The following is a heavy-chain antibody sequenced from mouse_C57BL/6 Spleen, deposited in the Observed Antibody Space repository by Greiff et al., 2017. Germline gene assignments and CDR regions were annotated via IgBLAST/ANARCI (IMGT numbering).Heavy chain of an antibody. V-gene: IGHV1-19*01. J-gene: IGHJ3*01. CDR1: GYTFTDYY. Sequence: EVQLQQSGPVLVKPGASVKMSCKASGYTFTDYYMNWVKQSHGKSLEWIGVINPYNGGTSYNQKFKGKATLTVDKSSSTAYMELNSLTSEDSAVYYCARRGDLYDYEAWFAYWGQGTLVTVSA. D-gene: IGHD2-4*01. CDR2: INPYNGGT. CDR3: ARRGDLYDYEAWFAY.